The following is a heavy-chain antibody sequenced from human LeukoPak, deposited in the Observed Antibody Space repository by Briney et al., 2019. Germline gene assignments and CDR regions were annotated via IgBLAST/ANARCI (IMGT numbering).Heavy chain of an antibody. CDR3: AKSLYSNDWYPFDY. Sequence: ASVKVSCKASGGTFSSYAISWVRQAPGQGLEWMGIINPSGGSTSYAQKFQGRVTMTRDTSTSTVYMELSNLRSEDTAVYYCAKSLYSNDWYPFDYWGQGTLVTVSS. V-gene: IGHV1-46*01. J-gene: IGHJ4*02. CDR2: INPSGGST. CDR1: GGTFSSYA. D-gene: IGHD6-19*01.